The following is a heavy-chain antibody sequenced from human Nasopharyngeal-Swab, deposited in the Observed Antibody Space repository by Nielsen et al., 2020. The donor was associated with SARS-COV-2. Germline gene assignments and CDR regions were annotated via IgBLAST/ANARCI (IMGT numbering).Heavy chain of an antibody. D-gene: IGHD4-17*01. CDR2: INWNGGST. V-gene: IGHV3-20*01. Sequence: GGSLRLSCTVSGGSISSSSYYWGWIRQPPGKGLEWVSGINWNGGSTGYADSVKGRFTISRDNAKNSLYLQMNSLRAEDTALYHCVLDGDSGRRDYYYYGMDVWGQGTMVTVSS. CDR1: GGSISSSSYY. CDR3: VLDGDSGRRDYYYYGMDV. J-gene: IGHJ6*02.